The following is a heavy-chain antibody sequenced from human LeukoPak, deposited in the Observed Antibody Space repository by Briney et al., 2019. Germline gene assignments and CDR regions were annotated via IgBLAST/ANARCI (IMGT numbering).Heavy chain of an antibody. CDR2: IYYSGRT. Sequence: SETLSLTCTVSGGSASSGAYYWSWIRQHPGKGLEWIGYIYYSGRTYYNPSLKSRATISVDTSKNQFSLKLSSVTAADTAVFYCAILRCSGGSCYLDYWGQGTLVTVSS. J-gene: IGHJ4*02. D-gene: IGHD2-15*01. V-gene: IGHV4-31*03. CDR3: AILRCSGGSCYLDY. CDR1: GGSASSGAYY.